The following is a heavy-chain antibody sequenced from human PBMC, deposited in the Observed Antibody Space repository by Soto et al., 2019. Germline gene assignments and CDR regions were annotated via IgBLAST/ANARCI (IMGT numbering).Heavy chain of an antibody. CDR1: GGSISSRSYY. CDR2: IYYSGNA. D-gene: IGHD6-13*01. Sequence: QLQLQESGPGLVKPSETLSLTCTVSGGSISSRSYYWAWIRQPPGKGLEWIGSIYYSGNAYYNPSLKSRVAVSVDTSKNQFSLKVTSVTATDTAVYYCARHKDTSSRYLLPDFWGQGTLVTVSS. J-gene: IGHJ4*02. CDR3: ARHKDTSSRYLLPDF. V-gene: IGHV4-39*01.